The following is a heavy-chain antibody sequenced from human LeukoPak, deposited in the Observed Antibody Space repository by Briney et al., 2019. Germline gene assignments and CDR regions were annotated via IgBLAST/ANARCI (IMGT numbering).Heavy chain of an antibody. CDR3: AREAYYDFWSGYSLYFDY. CDR1: GFTFSDYY. CDR2: ISSSGSTI. Sequence: GGSLRLSCAASGFTFSDYYMSWIRQAPGKGLEWVSYISSSGSTIYYADSVKGRFTISRDNAKNSLYLQMNSLRAKDTAVYYCAREAYYDFWSGYSLYFDYWGQGTLVTVSS. V-gene: IGHV3-11*04. J-gene: IGHJ4*02. D-gene: IGHD3-3*01.